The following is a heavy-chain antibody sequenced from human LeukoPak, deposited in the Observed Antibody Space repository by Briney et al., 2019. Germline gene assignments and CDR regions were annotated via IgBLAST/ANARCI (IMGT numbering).Heavy chain of an antibody. CDR3: ARGLDDYEDAFDI. Sequence: ASVKVSCKASGYTFTSYDINWVRQATGQGLEWMGWMNPNSGNTGYAQKFQGRVIITRDTSISTAYIQLSSLRSEDTALYYCARGLDDYEDAFDIWGQGTMVTVSS. CDR2: MNPNSGNT. CDR1: GYTFTSYD. J-gene: IGHJ3*02. V-gene: IGHV1-8*01. D-gene: IGHD4-17*01.